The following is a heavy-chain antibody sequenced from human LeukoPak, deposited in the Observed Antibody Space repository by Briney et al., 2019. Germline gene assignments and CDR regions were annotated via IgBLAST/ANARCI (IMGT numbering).Heavy chain of an antibody. V-gene: IGHV3-33*01. CDR2: IWYDGSNK. D-gene: IGHD3-3*01. J-gene: IGHJ4*02. Sequence: PGGSLRLSCAASGFTFSSYGRHWVRQAPGKGLEWVAVIWYDGSNKYYADSVKGRFTISRDNSKNTLYLQMNSLRAEDTAVYYCARDKIFGVVTSPPFDYWGQGTLVTVSS. CDR1: GFTFSSYG. CDR3: ARDKIFGVVTSPPFDY.